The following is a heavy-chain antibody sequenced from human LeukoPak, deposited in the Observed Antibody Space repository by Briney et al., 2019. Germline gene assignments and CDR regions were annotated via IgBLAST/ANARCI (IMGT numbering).Heavy chain of an antibody. CDR1: GGSFSGYY. Sequence: SETLSLTCAVYGGSFSGYYWSWTRQPPGKGLEWIGEINHSGSTNYNPSLKSRVTISVDTSKNQFSLKLSSVTAADTAVYYCARALRRGATDYWGQGTLVTVSS. J-gene: IGHJ4*02. CDR2: INHSGST. CDR3: ARALRRGATDY. D-gene: IGHD1-26*01. V-gene: IGHV4-34*01.